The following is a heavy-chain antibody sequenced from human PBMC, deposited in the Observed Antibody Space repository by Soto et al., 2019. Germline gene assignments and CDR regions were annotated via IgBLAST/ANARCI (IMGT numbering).Heavy chain of an antibody. D-gene: IGHD3-3*01. CDR1: GYTFRNYG. Sequence: QVQLVQSGAEVKRPGASVKVSCKASGYTFRNYGITWVRQAPGPGLGWMAWISPYNGNTNYAQDLQGRVTMTTDTSTSTAYMVLRSLTSEDTAMYYCARDLVSGSDFWRAYNGGYFDYWGQGTLVTVSS. J-gene: IGHJ4*02. CDR3: ARDLVSGSDFWRAYNGGYFDY. V-gene: IGHV1-18*01. CDR2: ISPYNGNT.